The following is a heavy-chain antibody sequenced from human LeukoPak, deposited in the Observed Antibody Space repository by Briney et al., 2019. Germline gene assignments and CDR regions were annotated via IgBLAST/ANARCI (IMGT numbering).Heavy chain of an antibody. V-gene: IGHV1-69*05. Sequence: GASVKVSCKASGGTFSSYAISWVRQAPGQGLEWMGGIIPIFGTANYAQKFQGRVTITTDESTSTAYMELSNLRSEDTAGYYCARGGGGYSYGRDYYDSSGYTFDYWGQGTLVTVSS. D-gene: IGHD3-22*01. CDR2: IIPIFGTA. CDR1: GGTFSSYA. J-gene: IGHJ4*02. CDR3: ARGGGGYSYGRDYYDSSGYTFDY.